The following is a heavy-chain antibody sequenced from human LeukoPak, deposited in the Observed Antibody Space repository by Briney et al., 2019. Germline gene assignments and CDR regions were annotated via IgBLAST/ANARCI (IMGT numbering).Heavy chain of an antibody. J-gene: IGHJ4*02. D-gene: IGHD4-11*01. CDR2: IKQDGSEK. V-gene: IGHV3-7*01. Sequence: GGSLRLSCAASGFTFSSYAMSWVRQAPGKGLEWVANIKQDGSEKYYVDSVKGRFTISRDNAKNSLYLQMNSLRAEDTAVYYCAREETTPFDYWGQGTLVTVSS. CDR1: GFTFSSYA. CDR3: AREETTPFDY.